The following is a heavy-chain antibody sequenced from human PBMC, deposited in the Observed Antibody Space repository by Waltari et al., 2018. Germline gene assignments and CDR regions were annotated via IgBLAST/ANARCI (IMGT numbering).Heavy chain of an antibody. CDR2: GNPNSGDT. CDR1: GYTFTGYY. V-gene: IGHV1-2*02. D-gene: IGHD2-15*01. Sequence: QVHLMQSGAEVKKPGASVKVSCKTSGYTFTGYYMHWVRQAPGQGLEWMGWGNPNSGDTNYAQKVQGRVTMTRDTSISTAYMELSRLRSDDAAVYFCARELLVVTSPYYGLDVWGQGTTVTVSS. CDR3: ARELLVVTSPYYGLDV. J-gene: IGHJ6*02.